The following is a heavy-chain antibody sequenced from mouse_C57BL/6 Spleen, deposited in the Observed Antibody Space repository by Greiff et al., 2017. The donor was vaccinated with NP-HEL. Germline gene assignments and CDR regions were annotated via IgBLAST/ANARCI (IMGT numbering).Heavy chain of an antibody. CDR2: IWWDDDK. J-gene: IGHJ4*01. D-gene: IGHD2-4*01. Sequence: QVTLKESGPGILQPSQTLSLTCSFSGFSLSTFGMGVGWIRQPSGKGLEWLAHIWWDDDKYYNPALKSRLTISKDTSKNQVFLKIANVDTADTATYYCARHDYDDRGYAMDYWGQGTSVTVSS. V-gene: IGHV8-8*01. CDR3: ARHDYDDRGYAMDY. CDR1: GFSLSTFGMG.